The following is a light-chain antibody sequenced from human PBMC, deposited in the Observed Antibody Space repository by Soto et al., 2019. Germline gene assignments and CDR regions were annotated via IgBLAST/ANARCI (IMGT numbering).Light chain of an antibody. CDR2: GAS. Sequence: EIVMTQSPATLSVSPGERATLSCRASQSVINNLAWYQQRPGQAPRLLIYGASTRATGIPARFSGSGSGTEFTLTISSLQSEDFAVYYCQQYNNWPPITFCPGTKVDIK. V-gene: IGKV3-15*01. CDR3: QQYNNWPPIT. J-gene: IGKJ3*01. CDR1: QSVINN.